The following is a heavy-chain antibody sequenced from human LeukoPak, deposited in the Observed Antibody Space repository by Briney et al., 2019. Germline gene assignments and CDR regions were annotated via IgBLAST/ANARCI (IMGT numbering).Heavy chain of an antibody. Sequence: KPSETLSLTCTVSGGSIGSYYWSWIRQPPGKGLEWIGYIYYSGSTNYNPSLKSRVTISVDTSKNQFSLRLSSVTAADTAVYYCARPYSSGWYGVFHIWGQGTMVTVSS. CDR2: IYYSGST. J-gene: IGHJ3*02. CDR1: GGSIGSYY. V-gene: IGHV4-59*08. D-gene: IGHD6-19*01. CDR3: ARPYSSGWYGVFHI.